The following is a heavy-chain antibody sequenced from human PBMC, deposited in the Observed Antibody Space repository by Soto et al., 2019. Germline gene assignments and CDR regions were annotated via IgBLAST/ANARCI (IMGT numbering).Heavy chain of an antibody. CDR2: ISGYNGNT. V-gene: IGHV1-18*01. Sequence: QVQLVQSGAEMKQPGASVKVSCKTSGYAFSGYRLSWVRQGPGQGLEWMGWISGYNGNTDYAQKFQGRVTMTTDTSTSTAYMELRSQRSDDTAVYYCARDLGPPNWFDSWGQGTLVTVSS. D-gene: IGHD2-8*01. CDR3: ARDLGPPNWFDS. CDR1: GYAFSGYR. J-gene: IGHJ5*01.